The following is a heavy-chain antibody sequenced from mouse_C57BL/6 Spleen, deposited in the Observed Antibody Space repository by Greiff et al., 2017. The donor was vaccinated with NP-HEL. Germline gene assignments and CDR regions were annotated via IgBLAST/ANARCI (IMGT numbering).Heavy chain of an antibody. CDR3: ARHYYGSSYGYFDV. J-gene: IGHJ1*03. CDR1: GYTFTSYW. CDR2: IDPSDSYT. V-gene: IGHV1-69*01. D-gene: IGHD1-1*01. Sequence: VQLQQSGAELVMPGASVKLSCKASGYTFTSYWMHWVKQRPGQGLEWIGEIDPSDSYTNYNQKFKGKSTLTVDKSSSTAYMQLSSLTSEDSAVYYCARHYYGSSYGYFDVWGTGTTVTVSS.